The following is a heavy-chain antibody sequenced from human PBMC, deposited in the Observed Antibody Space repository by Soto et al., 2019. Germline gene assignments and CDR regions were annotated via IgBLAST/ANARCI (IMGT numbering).Heavy chain of an antibody. CDR3: ARGRGYSGYAYAFDI. CDR2: IYYSGST. D-gene: IGHD5-12*01. J-gene: IGHJ3*02. CDR1: GGSISSYY. Sequence: PSETLSLTCTVSGGSISSYYWSWIRQPPGKGLEWIGYIYYSGSTNYNPSLKSRVTISVDTSKNQFSLKLSSVTAADTAVYYCARGRGYSGYAYAFDIWGQGTMVTVSS. V-gene: IGHV4-59*12.